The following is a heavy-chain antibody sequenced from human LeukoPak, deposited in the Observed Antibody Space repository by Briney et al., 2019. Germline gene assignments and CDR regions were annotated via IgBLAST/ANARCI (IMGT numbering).Heavy chain of an antibody. CDR3: ARGGGSYYY. CDR1: GGSLSGDY. Sequence: PSETLSLTCAVYGGSLSGDYWSWIRQPPGKGLEWIGEINHSGSTNYNPSLKSRVTISLDTSKNQFSLKLSSVTAADTAVYYCARGGGSYYYWGQGTLVTVSS. D-gene: IGHD1-26*01. CDR2: INHSGST. V-gene: IGHV4-34*01. J-gene: IGHJ4*02.